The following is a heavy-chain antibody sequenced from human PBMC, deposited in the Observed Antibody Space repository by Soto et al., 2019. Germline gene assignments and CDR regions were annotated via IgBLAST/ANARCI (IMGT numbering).Heavy chain of an antibody. CDR1: GFTFSNYA. D-gene: IGHD1-26*01. CDR2: ISGNGVST. V-gene: IGHV3-23*01. Sequence: GGSLRLSCAASGFTFSNYAMTWVRQAPGKGLEWVSTISGNGVSTYYADSVKGRLTNSRYNSKATLYLQMNSLRAEDTAIYYCAKVYSGSYYEDYWGQGTLVTVSS. J-gene: IGHJ4*02. CDR3: AKVYSGSYYEDY.